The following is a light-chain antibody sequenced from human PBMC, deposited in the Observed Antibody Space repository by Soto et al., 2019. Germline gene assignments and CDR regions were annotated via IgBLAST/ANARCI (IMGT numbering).Light chain of an antibody. Sequence: QSALTQPASVSGSPGQSITISCTGTSSDGGGYNYVSWYQQHPCKAPKLMIYDVSNRPSGVSNRFSGSKSGNTASLTLSGIQAEDDVDYYCSSYTSSSTLVVFGGGTKLTVL. J-gene: IGLJ2*01. V-gene: IGLV2-14*01. CDR1: SSDGGGYNY. CDR3: SSYTSSSTLVV. CDR2: DVS.